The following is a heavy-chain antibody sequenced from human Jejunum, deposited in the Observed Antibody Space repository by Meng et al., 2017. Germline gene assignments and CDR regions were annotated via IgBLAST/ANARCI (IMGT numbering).Heavy chain of an antibody. CDR2: SRNKPQSFIT. CDR1: GFTSSDHY. CDR3: ASRHYGEKDY. V-gene: IGHV3-72*01. D-gene: IGHD4-17*01. Sequence: GESLKISCVASGFTSSDHYMDWVRQAPGKGLEWVGRSRNKPQSFITEYAASVKGRFTISRDDSKNSLYLHMKSLQTEDTAVYYCASRHYGEKDYWSQGTLVTVSS. J-gene: IGHJ4*02.